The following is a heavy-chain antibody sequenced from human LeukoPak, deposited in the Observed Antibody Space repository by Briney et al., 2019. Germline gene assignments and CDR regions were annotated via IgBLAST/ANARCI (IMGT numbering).Heavy chain of an antibody. D-gene: IGHD1-26*01. CDR1: GGSFSGYY. CDR3: ARSYSGSYYGTLDY. V-gene: IGHV4-34*01. CDR2: INHSGST. J-gene: IGHJ4*02. Sequence: SETLSLTCAVYGGSFSGYYWSWIRQPPGKGLEWIGEINHSGSTNYNPSLKSRVPISVDTSKNQFSLKLSSVTAADTAVYYCARSYSGSYYGTLDYWGQGTLVTVSS.